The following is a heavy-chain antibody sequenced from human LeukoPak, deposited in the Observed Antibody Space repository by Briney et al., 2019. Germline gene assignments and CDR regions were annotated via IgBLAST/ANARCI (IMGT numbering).Heavy chain of an antibody. CDR1: GFTVSSNY. V-gene: IGHV3-53*05. Sequence: GGSLRLSCAASGFTVSSNYMSWVRQDPGKGLEWVSVIYSGGSTYYADSVKGRFTISRDNSKNTLYLQMNSLRAEDTAVYYCARWGSLGDSSGYYDYWGQGTLVTVSS. D-gene: IGHD3-22*01. CDR3: ARWGSLGDSSGYYDY. J-gene: IGHJ4*02. CDR2: IYSGGST.